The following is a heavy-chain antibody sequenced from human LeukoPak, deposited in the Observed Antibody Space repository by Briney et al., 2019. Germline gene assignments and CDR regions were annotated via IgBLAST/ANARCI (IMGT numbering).Heavy chain of an antibody. CDR1: GSSISSYY. CDR2: IYTSGST. D-gene: IGHD5-12*01. CDR3: AREGTLGWMVATGGFDY. Sequence: SETLSLTCTVSGSSISSYYWSWIRQPAGKGLEWIGRIYTSGSTNYNPSLKSRVTISVDKSKNQFSLKLSSVTAADTAVYYCAREGTLGWMVATGGFDYWGQGTLVTVSS. V-gene: IGHV4-4*07. J-gene: IGHJ4*02.